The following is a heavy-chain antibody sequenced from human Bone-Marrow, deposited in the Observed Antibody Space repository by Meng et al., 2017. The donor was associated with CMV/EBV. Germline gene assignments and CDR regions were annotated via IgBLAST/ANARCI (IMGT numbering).Heavy chain of an antibody. V-gene: IGHV3-7*04. J-gene: IGHJ4*02. D-gene: IGHD3-9*01. CDR3: ARDPDWHQFDY. CDR2: IGKEGRDI. CDR1: GFTLSNYW. Sequence: EVHVMECGGGLVQPGGSLRLSCAASGFTLSNYWMTWVRRSPGKGLEWVANIGKEGRDIYYVDSVKGRFTISRDNAKNSLYLQMNSLRVDDTAVYYCARDPDWHQFDYWGQGTLVTVSS.